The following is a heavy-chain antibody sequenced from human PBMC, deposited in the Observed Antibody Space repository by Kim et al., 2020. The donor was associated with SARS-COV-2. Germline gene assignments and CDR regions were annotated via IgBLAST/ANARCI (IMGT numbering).Heavy chain of an antibody. D-gene: IGHD3-22*01. V-gene: IGHV3-33*01. CDR2: IWHDESKK. Sequence: GGSLRLSCAASGFTFSNYAIHWVRQAPGKGLEWVAVIWHDESKKYYVDSVKGRFTISRDNSNNTLYLQMNSLRAEDTAVYYCAREGGNTGYYSIDSWSQG. CDR1: GFTFSNYA. J-gene: IGHJ5*01. CDR3: AREGGNTGYYSIDS.